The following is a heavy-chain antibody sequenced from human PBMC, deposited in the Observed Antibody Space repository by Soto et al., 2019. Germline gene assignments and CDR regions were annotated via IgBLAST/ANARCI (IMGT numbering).Heavy chain of an antibody. CDR2: IHGSGETA. V-gene: IGHV3-23*01. Sequence: EAQLLESGGGLAQPGGTLRLSCAASGFTFSTYPMAWVRQAPGKGLEWVSSIHGSGETAYYADSVKGRFTISRDNSNNTLYLYMDNLRAEDTAIYYCAKRQSGSYYAAFDVWGQGTVVTVSS. D-gene: IGHD1-26*01. CDR1: GFTFSTYP. CDR3: AKRQSGSYYAAFDV. J-gene: IGHJ3*01.